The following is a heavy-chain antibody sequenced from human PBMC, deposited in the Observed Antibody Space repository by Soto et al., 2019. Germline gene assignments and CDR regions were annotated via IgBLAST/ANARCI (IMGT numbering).Heavy chain of an antibody. CDR1: GFTFSSYV. V-gene: IGHV3-30-3*01. CDR3: ARTPNWYYFDY. J-gene: IGHJ4*02. CDR2: ISYDGSNK. D-gene: IGHD1-1*01. Sequence: QVQLVESGGGVVQPGRSLRLSYAASGFTFSSYVMHWVRQAPGKGLEWVAVISYDGSNKYYADSVKGRFTISRDNSKNTLYLQMNSLRAEDTAVYYCARTPNWYYFDYWGQGTLVTVSS.